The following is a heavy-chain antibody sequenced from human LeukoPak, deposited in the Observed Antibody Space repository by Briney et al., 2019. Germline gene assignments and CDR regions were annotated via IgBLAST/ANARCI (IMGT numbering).Heavy chain of an antibody. CDR2: IWYDGTNK. D-gene: IGHD3-10*01. J-gene: IGHJ4*02. CDR3: ATHEPNPTMAAPFNY. Sequence: GRSLRLSCAASGFTFSSYGMHWVRQAPGKGLEWLALIWYDGTNKYYADSVKGRFTVSRDNSKNTLFLQMNSLRAEDTAVYYCATHEPNPTMAAPFNYWGQGTLVTVPS. V-gene: IGHV3-33*08. CDR1: GFTFSSYG.